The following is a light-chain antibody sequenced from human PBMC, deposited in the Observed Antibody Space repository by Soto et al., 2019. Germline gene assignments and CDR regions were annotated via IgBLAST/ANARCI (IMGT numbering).Light chain of an antibody. CDR3: QQYHYWLT. CDR2: DAS. Sequence: EIVMTQSPATLSVSPGERATLSCRASQNINSNLAWYQQKPGQAPWLLIYDASTSATGIPARFSGSGSGTDFTFTISSMQSEDIAVYYCQQYHYWLTFGEGTNVEIK. V-gene: IGKV3-15*01. J-gene: IGKJ4*01. CDR1: QNINSN.